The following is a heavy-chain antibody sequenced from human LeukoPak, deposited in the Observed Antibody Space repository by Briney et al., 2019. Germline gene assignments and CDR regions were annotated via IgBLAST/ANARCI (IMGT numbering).Heavy chain of an antibody. CDR1: GFTFSSYA. CDR3: AKDRVGATAMGALHY. Sequence: GGSLRLSCAASGFTFSSYAMSWVRQVPGKGLEWLSVISDSGTNTYYADSVKGRVTIPRDNSKNTLYLQMNSLRAEDTAVYYCAKDRVGATAMGALHYWGQGTLVTVSS. J-gene: IGHJ4*02. V-gene: IGHV3-23*01. D-gene: IGHD1-26*01. CDR2: ISDSGTNT.